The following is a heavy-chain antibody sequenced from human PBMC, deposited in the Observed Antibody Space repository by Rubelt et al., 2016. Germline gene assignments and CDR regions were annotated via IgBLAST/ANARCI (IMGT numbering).Heavy chain of an antibody. J-gene: IGHJ4*01. CDR3: ARAHSPSQYYYDSSAYYSY. Sequence: GGGLEWVSYITNSGSIIYYAYSLKGRFTISRDHAKNSLYLQMNSLRAEDTAVYYCARAHSPSQYYYDSSAYYSYWGHGTLVTVSS. D-gene: IGHD3-22*01. V-gene: IGHV3-48*01. CDR2: ITNSGSII.